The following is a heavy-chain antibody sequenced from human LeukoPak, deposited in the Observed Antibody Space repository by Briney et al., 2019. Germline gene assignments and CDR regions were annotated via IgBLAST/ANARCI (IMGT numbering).Heavy chain of an antibody. CDR3: ARVIYSGWEGELSD. D-gene: IGHD6-19*01. CDR1: GFAFSSYE. Sequence: PGGSLRLSCAASGFAFSSYEMNWVRQAPGKGLEWVSYISSSASIIYYADSVKGRFTISRDNAKNSLYLQMNSLRAEDTAVYYCARVIYSGWEGELSDWGQGTLVTVSS. V-gene: IGHV3-48*03. J-gene: IGHJ4*02. CDR2: ISSSASII.